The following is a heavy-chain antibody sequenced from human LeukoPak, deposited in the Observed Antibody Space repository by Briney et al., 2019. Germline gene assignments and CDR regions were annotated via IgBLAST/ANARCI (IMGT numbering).Heavy chain of an antibody. CDR3: ARGRPILAEDFDY. CDR2: FYNSGRT. CDR1: GGSISSDLYY. J-gene: IGHJ4*02. Sequence: SQTLSLTCTVSGGSISSDLYYWNWIRQPAGKGLEWIGRFYNSGRTNFNPSLKSRVTISADTSKNQFSLKLRSVTAADTAVYYCARGRPILAEDFDYWGQGTLVTVSS. V-gene: IGHV4-61*02. D-gene: IGHD3-3*01.